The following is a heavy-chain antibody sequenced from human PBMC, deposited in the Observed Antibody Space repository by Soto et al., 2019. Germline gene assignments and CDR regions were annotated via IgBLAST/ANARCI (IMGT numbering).Heavy chain of an antibody. J-gene: IGHJ6*02. D-gene: IGHD6-6*01. CDR1: WYTFTSYG. CDR3: ARDAGIAARRGKSYYYGMDV. V-gene: IGHV1-18*04. CDR2: ITAYHGNT. Sequence: GTGEGGGQGSWYTFTSYGIRWVRQAPGQGLEWKGWITAYHGNTNPAQNLQGRVTMTTDTSTSTAYMELRSLRSDDTAVYYCARDAGIAARRGKSYYYGMDVWGQGPTVTVSS.